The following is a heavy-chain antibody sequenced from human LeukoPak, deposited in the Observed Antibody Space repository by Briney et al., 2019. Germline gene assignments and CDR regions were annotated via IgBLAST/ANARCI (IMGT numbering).Heavy chain of an antibody. CDR2: IIPIFGTA. V-gene: IGHV1-69*13. D-gene: IGHD3-3*01. Sequence: SVKVSCTASGGTFSSYAISWVRQAPGQGLEWMGGIIPIFGTANYAQKFQGRVTITADESTSTAYMELSSLRSEDTAVYYCARRRRDGDFGVAFFDYWGQGTLVTVSS. CDR1: GGTFSSYA. CDR3: ARRRRDGDFGVAFFDY. J-gene: IGHJ4*02.